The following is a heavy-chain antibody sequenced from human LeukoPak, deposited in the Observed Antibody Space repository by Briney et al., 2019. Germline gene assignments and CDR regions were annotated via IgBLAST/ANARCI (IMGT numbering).Heavy chain of an antibody. D-gene: IGHD4-17*01. CDR1: GGSISSGGYS. V-gene: IGHV4-30-2*01. CDR2: IYHSGST. Sequence: SETLSLTCAVSGGSISSGGYSWSWIRQPPGKGLEWIGYIYHSGSTYYNPSLKSRVTISVDRSKNQFSLKLSSVTAADTAVYYCAREAVTTGSSWFDPWGQGTLVTVSS. J-gene: IGHJ5*02. CDR3: AREAVTTGSSWFDP.